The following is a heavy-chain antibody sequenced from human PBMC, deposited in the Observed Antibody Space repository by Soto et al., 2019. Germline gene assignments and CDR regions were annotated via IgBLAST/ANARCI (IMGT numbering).Heavy chain of an antibody. CDR3: ARDEEECSSTSCYTGYYYGMDV. Sequence: ASVKVSCKASGYTFTGYYMHWVRQAPGQGLEWMGWINPNSGGTNYAQKFQGRVTMTRDTSISTAYMELRSLRSDDTAVYYCARDEEECSSTSCYTGYYYGMDVWGQGTTVTVSS. V-gene: IGHV1-2*02. D-gene: IGHD2-2*02. CDR1: GYTFTGYY. CDR2: INPNSGGT. J-gene: IGHJ6*02.